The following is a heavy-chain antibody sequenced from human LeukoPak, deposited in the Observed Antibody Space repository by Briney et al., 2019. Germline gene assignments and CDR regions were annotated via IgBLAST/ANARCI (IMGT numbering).Heavy chain of an antibody. D-gene: IGHD4-17*01. Sequence: GESLKISCKDSEYSFTNYWIAWARQMPGKGLERMGIIYLRDSDTRYSPSFQGQVTISADKSISTAYLQWSSLKASDTAMYYCARRAYGDYYFDYWSQGTLVTVSS. CDR1: EYSFTNYW. J-gene: IGHJ4*02. CDR2: IYLRDSDT. CDR3: ARRAYGDYYFDY. V-gene: IGHV5-51*01.